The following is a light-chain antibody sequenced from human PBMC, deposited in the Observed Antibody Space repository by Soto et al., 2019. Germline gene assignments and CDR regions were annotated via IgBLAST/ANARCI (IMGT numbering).Light chain of an antibody. CDR2: RAS. Sequence: EIVMTQSQATLSVSPGETATLSCKTSQSVDSLLAWYQQKPGQAPRLLIYRASTRTTGIPARFSGSGSGTEFTLTINSLQSEDFAVYYCQQYNNWPITFGQGTRLEIK. CDR1: QSVDSL. J-gene: IGKJ5*01. CDR3: QQYNNWPIT. V-gene: IGKV3-15*01.